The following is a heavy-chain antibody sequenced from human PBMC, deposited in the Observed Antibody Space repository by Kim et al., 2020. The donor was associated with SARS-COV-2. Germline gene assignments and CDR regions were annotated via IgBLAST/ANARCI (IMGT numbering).Heavy chain of an antibody. D-gene: IGHD3-3*01. Sequence: GGSLRLSCAASGFTFSDYYMSWIRQAPGKGLEWVSYISSSSSYTNYADSVKGRFTISRDNAKNSLYLQMNSLRAEDTAVYYCARGYYDFWSGYTHFDYWGQGTLVTVSS. V-gene: IGHV3-11*06. CDR1: GFTFSDYY. CDR3: ARGYYDFWSGYTHFDY. CDR2: ISSSSSYT. J-gene: IGHJ4*02.